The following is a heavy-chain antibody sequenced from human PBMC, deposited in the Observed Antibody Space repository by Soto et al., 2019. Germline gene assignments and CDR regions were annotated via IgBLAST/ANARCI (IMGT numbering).Heavy chain of an antibody. J-gene: IGHJ6*03. Sequence: SETLSLTCAVYGGSFSGYYWSWIRQPPGKGLEWIGEINHNGSTNYNPSLKSRVTISVDTSKNQFSLKLSSVTAADTAVYYCARGGLLRVHPSTNYYYYYMDVWGKGTTVTVSS. CDR2: INHNGST. CDR1: GGSFSGYY. V-gene: IGHV4-34*01. CDR3: ARGGLLRVHPSTNYYYYYMDV.